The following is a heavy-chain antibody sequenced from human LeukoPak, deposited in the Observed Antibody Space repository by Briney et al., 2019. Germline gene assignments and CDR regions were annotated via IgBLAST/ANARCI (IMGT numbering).Heavy chain of an antibody. CDR2: IIPIFGTA. J-gene: IGHJ4*02. CDR3: AITGAPEDFDY. CDR1: GGTFSSYA. V-gene: IGHV1-69*01. Sequence: GASVKVSCKASGGTFSSYAISWVRQAPGQGLEWMGGIIPIFGTANYAQKFQGRVTITADESTSTAYMELSSLRSEDTAVYYCAITGAPEDFDYWGQGTLVTVSS. D-gene: IGHD1-14*01.